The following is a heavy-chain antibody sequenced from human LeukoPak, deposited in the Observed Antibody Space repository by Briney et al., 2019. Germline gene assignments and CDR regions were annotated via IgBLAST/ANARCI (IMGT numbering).Heavy chain of an antibody. CDR3: ARGGATTLFDY. D-gene: IGHD1-26*01. CDR2: ITTNGDKT. Sequence: PGGSLRLSCAASGFTFSSYAMHWVRHAPGKGLEYVSAITTNGDKTYYGNSVKGRFTISRDNSKNTLYLQMGSLTIEDMAVYYCARGGATTLFDYWGQGTLVTVSS. CDR1: GFTFSSYA. J-gene: IGHJ4*02. V-gene: IGHV3-64*01.